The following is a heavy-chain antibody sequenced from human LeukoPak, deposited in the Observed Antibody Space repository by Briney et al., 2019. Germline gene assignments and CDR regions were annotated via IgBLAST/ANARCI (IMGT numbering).Heavy chain of an antibody. J-gene: IGHJ3*02. CDR2: INSDGSSA. Sequence: GGSLRLSCAASGFTFSSYWMHWVRQGPGKGLVWVSRINSDGSSATYADSVKGGFTISRDNAKNTLYLQMNSLRAEDTAVYYCARRRPGFFAFDIWGQGTMVTVSS. V-gene: IGHV3-74*01. CDR1: GFTFSSYW. CDR3: ARRRPGFFAFDI.